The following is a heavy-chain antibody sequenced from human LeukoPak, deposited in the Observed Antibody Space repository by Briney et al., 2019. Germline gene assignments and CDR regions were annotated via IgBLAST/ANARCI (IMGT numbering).Heavy chain of an antibody. CDR2: FIPVLGTA. V-gene: IGHV1-69*10. CDR3: AAIPVFGVVLHQEPV. D-gene: IGHD3-3*01. Sequence: SVKVSCKASGATFSDYALNWVRQAPGQGLEWMGVFIPVLGTANSTQKFHDRLTITADISTNTAYMELSSLRSEDTAVYFCAAIPVFGVVLHQEPVWGKGTTVTVSS. CDR1: GATFSDYA. J-gene: IGHJ6*04.